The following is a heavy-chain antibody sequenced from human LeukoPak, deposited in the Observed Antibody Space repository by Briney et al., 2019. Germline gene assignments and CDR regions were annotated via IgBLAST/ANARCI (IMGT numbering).Heavy chain of an antibody. CDR2: ISGSGTTI. CDR3: ARNSGHVSGWYNWFDP. Sequence: GGSLRLSCVASGFTFGDNYMSWIRQAPGKGLECLSYISGSGTTIYYADSVKGRFTISRDNAKDSLYLQMNSLRTEDTAVYFCARNSGHVSGWYNWFDPWGQGTLVTVSS. D-gene: IGHD6-19*01. CDR1: GFTFGDNY. J-gene: IGHJ5*02. V-gene: IGHV3-11*04.